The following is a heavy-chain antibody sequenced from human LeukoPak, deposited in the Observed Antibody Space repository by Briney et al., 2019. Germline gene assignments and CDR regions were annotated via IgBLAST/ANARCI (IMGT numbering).Heavy chain of an antibody. Sequence: GGSLRLSCAASGFAFINYGTHWVRQAPGRGLDWGAVISHDGSVKHYTDSVKGRFTISRDNSRNTLYLQMNSLGTEDTAVYYCAKEIHPRSSNGWPFDYWGQGTLVTVSS. CDR1: GFAFINYG. D-gene: IGHD6-19*01. V-gene: IGHV3-30*18. CDR3: AKEIHPRSSNGWPFDY. CDR2: ISHDGSVK. J-gene: IGHJ4*02.